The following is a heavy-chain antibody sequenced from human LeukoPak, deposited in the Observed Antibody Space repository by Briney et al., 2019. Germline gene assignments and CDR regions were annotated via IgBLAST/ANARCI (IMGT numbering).Heavy chain of an antibody. D-gene: IGHD3-10*01. V-gene: IGHV3-48*01. CDR2: INSDSKSI. CDR3: VKEQSSGNYRTADF. Sequence: GGSLRLSCKASEFTFSKYNMNWFRQAPGKGLEWISYINSDSKSIYYADSVKGRFTISRDTSKSMLYLQMNSLRPEDTAVYYCVKEQSSGNYRTADFWGQGTLVTVSS. J-gene: IGHJ4*02. CDR1: EFTFSKYN.